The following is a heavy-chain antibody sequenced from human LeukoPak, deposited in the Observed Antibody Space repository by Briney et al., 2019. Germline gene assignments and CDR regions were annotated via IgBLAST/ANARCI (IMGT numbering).Heavy chain of an antibody. CDR3: ARHDGNWFDP. D-gene: IGHD3-16*01. J-gene: IGHJ5*02. CDR2: IDPSDSYT. CDR1: GYSFTSYW. Sequence: GESLKISCKGSGYSFTSYWISWVRQMPGKGLEWMGRIDPSDSYTNYSPSFQGHVTISAVKSISTAYLQWSSLKASDTAMYYCARHDGNWFDPWGQGTLVTVSS. V-gene: IGHV5-10-1*01.